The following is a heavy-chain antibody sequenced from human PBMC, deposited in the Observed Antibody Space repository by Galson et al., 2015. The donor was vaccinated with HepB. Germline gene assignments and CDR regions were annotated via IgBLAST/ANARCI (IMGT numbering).Heavy chain of an antibody. CDR1: GFTFSDYY. CDR2: INRSGNST. D-gene: IGHD2/OR15-2a*01. CDR3: AKQNWVDSFDI. V-gene: IGHV3-11*01. Sequence: SLRLSCAAFGFTFSDYYMTWIRQAPGKGLEWISYINRSGNSTFYADSVKSRFTISRDDAMNSLYLQMNSLRAEDTAVFYCAKQNWVDSFDIWGQGTMVTVSS. J-gene: IGHJ3*02.